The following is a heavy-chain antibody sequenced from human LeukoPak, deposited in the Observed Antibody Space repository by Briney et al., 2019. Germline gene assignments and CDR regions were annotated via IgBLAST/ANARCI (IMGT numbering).Heavy chain of an antibody. CDR3: ATRRDGYIGQHY. Sequence: ASVKVSCKASGYTFTSYGISWVRQAPGQGLEWMGWISAYNGNTNYAQKFQGRVTITADESTSTAYMELSSLRSEDTAVYYCATRRDGYIGQHYWGQGTLVTVSS. J-gene: IGHJ4*02. V-gene: IGHV1-18*01. CDR2: ISAYNGNT. CDR1: GYTFTSYG. D-gene: IGHD5-24*01.